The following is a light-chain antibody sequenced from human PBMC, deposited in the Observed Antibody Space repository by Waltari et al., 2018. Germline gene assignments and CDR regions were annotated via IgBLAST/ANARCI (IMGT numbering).Light chain of an antibody. CDR2: TTS. V-gene: IGKV1-NL1*01. CDR3: QQYYIIPYT. CDR1: QGISNS. J-gene: IGKJ2*01. Sequence: DVQMTQSPSSLSASVGDRVTITCRASQGISNSLVWYQQKPGKAPKLLLSTTSTLQSGVPSRFSGSGSGTVFILTISSLQPEDFATYYCQQYYIIPYTFGQGTNLEIK.